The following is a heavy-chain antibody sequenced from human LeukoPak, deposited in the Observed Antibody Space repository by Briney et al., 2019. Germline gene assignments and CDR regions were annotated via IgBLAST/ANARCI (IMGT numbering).Heavy chain of an antibody. Sequence: GGSLRLSCAASGFTFSSYSMNWVRQAPGEGLEWISDISSSSSAIYYADSVKGRFTISRDNAKNSLYLQKNSLRGEDTAVYYCVRDRFYSFDYWGQGTLVTVSS. CDR2: ISSSSSAI. CDR3: VRDRFYSFDY. CDR1: GFTFSSYS. V-gene: IGHV3-48*01. J-gene: IGHJ4*02.